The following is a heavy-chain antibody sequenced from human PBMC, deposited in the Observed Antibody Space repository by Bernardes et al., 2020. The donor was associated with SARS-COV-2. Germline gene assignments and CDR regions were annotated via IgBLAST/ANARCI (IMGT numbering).Heavy chain of an antibody. J-gene: IGHJ4*02. V-gene: IGHV4-59*01. Sequence: SETLSLTCSVSGGSISPYYWSWIRQPPEKGLEWIGFIYFSGSTNYKTSLKSRVTMSVDTSKNQFSLQLSSVTAAGTAVYYCARVARGGSYARNDFDFWGQGILVTVSS. D-gene: IGHD1-26*01. CDR1: GGSISPYY. CDR2: IYFSGST. CDR3: ARVARGGSYARNDFDF.